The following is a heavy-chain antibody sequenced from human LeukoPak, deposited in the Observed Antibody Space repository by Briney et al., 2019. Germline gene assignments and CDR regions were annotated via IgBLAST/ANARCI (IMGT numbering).Heavy chain of an antibody. V-gene: IGHV4-59*08. CDR3: ARENYDILTGYRRSYFDY. CDR1: GGSISSYY. Sequence: SETLSLTCTVSGGSISSYYWSWIRQPPGKGLEWIGYIYYSGSTNYNPSLKSRVTISVDTSKNQFSLKLSSVTAADTAVYYCARENYDILTGYRRSYFDYWGQGTLVTVSS. CDR2: IYYSGST. D-gene: IGHD3-9*01. J-gene: IGHJ4*02.